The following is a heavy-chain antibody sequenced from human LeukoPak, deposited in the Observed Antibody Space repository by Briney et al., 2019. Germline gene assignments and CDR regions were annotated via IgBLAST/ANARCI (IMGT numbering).Heavy chain of an antibody. V-gene: IGHV3-23*01. CDR2: ISGSGGST. CDR3: AKEGYYYGSGSYYSPAAGFDY. D-gene: IGHD3-10*01. J-gene: IGHJ4*02. Sequence: PGGSLRLSCAASGFTFSSYGMSWVRRAPGKGLEWVSSISGSGGSTYYADSVKGRFTSSRDNSKNTLYLQMNSLRAEDTAVYYCAKEGYYYGSGSYYSPAAGFDYWGQGTLVTVSS. CDR1: GFTFSSYG.